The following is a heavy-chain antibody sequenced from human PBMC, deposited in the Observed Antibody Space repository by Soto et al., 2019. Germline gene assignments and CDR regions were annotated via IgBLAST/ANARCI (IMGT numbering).Heavy chain of an antibody. Sequence: ASVKVSCKASVYTVTVYYMHWVLQAPGQGLEGRGWINPNSGGTNYAQKFQGRVTMARDTSISTAYMELSRLRSDDTAVYYCARDYYDSSGYYEDDYWGQGTLVTVSS. CDR2: INPNSGGT. V-gene: IGHV1-2*02. D-gene: IGHD3-22*01. CDR1: VYTVTVYY. J-gene: IGHJ4*02. CDR3: ARDYYDSSGYYEDDY.